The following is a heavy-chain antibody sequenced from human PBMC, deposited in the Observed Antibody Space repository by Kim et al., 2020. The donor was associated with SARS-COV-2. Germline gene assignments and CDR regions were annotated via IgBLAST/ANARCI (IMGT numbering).Heavy chain of an antibody. J-gene: IGHJ4*02. Sequence: ASVKVSCKTSGFVFPDYYLHWVRQAPEQGLEWMAWINPNSGGTNYAQKFQGRVTMARDTSTSSAYMELSRLTSDDTALYYCARLGSGFGPGPADYWGQGTLVTVSS. CDR1: GFVFPDYY. CDR3: ARLGSGFGPGPADY. D-gene: IGHD3-3*01. V-gene: IGHV1-2*02. CDR2: INPNSGGT.